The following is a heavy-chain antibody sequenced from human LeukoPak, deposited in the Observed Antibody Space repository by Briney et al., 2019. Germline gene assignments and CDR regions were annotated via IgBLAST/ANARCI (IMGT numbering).Heavy chain of an antibody. Sequence: PSETLSLTCTVSSGSISSYYWSWIRQPAGKGLEWIGRIYNSGITNYNPSLKSRVTISVDTSKNQFSLKLSSVTAADTAVYYCARDGPGYSSGWYWFDPWGQGTLVTVSS. CDR1: SGSISSYY. V-gene: IGHV4-4*07. CDR2: IYNSGIT. J-gene: IGHJ5*02. CDR3: ARDGPGYSSGWYWFDP. D-gene: IGHD6-19*01.